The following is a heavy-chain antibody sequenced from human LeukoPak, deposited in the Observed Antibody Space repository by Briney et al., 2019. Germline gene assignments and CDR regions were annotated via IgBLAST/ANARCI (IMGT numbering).Heavy chain of an antibody. CDR1: GFTFSDYY. J-gene: IGHJ4*02. CDR3: ARAISPLFEY. CDR2: IYTTGSTM. V-gene: IGHV3-11*01. Sequence: GGSLRLSCAASGFTFSDYYMSWIRQAPGKGLEWLSYIYTTGSTMSYADSVKGRFTISRDNAKNSLYLQMNSLRAEDTAIYYCARAISPLFEYWGQGTLVTVSS. D-gene: IGHD2-21*01.